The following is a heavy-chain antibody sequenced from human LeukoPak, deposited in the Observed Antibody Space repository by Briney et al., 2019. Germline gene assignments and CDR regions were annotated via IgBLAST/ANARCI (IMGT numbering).Heavy chain of an antibody. CDR3: AREWRDIVVVPAAILDYYYYGMDV. Sequence: ASVKVSCKASGYTFTGYYMHWVRQAPGQGLEWMGWINPNSGGTNYAQKFQGRVTMTRDTSISTAYMELSRLRSDDTAVYYCAREWRDIVVVPAAILDYYYYGMDVWGQGTTVTVSS. V-gene: IGHV1-2*02. CDR2: INPNSGGT. D-gene: IGHD2-2*02. CDR1: GYTFTGYY. J-gene: IGHJ6*02.